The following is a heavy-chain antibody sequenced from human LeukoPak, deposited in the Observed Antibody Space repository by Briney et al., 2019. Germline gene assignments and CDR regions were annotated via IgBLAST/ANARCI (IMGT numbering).Heavy chain of an antibody. D-gene: IGHD3-3*01. CDR2: ISAYNGNT. CDR3: ARRNVLRFLEWFISSGLDAFDI. V-gene: IGHV1-18*01. Sequence: ASVKVSCKASGYTFTSYGISWVRQAPGQGLEWMGWISAYNGNTNYAQKLQGRVTMTTDTSTSTAYMELRSLRSDDTAVYYCARRNVLRFLEWFISSGLDAFDIWGQGTMVTVSS. CDR1: GYTFTSYG. J-gene: IGHJ3*02.